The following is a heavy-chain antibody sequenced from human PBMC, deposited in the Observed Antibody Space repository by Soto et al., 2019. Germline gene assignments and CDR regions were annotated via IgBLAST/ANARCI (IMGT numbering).Heavy chain of an antibody. Sequence: QVQLVESGGGVVQPGRSLRLSCAASGFTFSSYGMHWVRQAPGKGLEWVAVISYDGSNKYYADSVNGRFTISRDNSKNTLYLQMNRLSAEDTAVYYCVKVQGLDYDVWSGYYYYYYYGMDVWGQGTTVTVSS. CDR2: ISYDGSNK. J-gene: IGHJ6*02. D-gene: IGHD3-3*01. CDR1: GFTFSSYG. V-gene: IGHV3-30*18. CDR3: VKVQGLDYDVWSGYYYYYYYGMDV.